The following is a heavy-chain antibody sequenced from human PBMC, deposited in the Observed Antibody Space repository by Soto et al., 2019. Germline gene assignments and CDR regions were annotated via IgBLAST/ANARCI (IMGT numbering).Heavy chain of an antibody. D-gene: IGHD6-13*01. V-gene: IGHV1-69*13. CDR1: GGTFSSYA. Sequence: VASVKVSCKASGGTFSSYAISWVRQAPGQGLEWMGGIIPIFGTANYAQKFQGRVTITADESTSTAYMELSSLRSEDTAVYYCARDREAAAGSYYGMDVWGQGTTVTVSS. CDR3: ARDREAAAGSYYGMDV. J-gene: IGHJ6*02. CDR2: IIPIFGTA.